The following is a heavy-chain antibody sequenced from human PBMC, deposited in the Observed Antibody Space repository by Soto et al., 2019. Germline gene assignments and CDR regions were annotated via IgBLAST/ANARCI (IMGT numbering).Heavy chain of an antibody. J-gene: IGHJ4*02. V-gene: IGHV3-7*01. CDR3: ARDPGGYCSPTTCHRALY. CDR1: GSALSTYW. Sequence: PGGSLRLSCAATGSALSTYWMSWIRQAPGKGLEWVANIKLDGSGKNYVDSVKGRFTISRDNAKNSLYLQMNNLRAEDTAVYYCARDPGGYCSPTTCHRALYWGQGALVTVSS. D-gene: IGHD2-15*01. CDR2: IKLDGSGK.